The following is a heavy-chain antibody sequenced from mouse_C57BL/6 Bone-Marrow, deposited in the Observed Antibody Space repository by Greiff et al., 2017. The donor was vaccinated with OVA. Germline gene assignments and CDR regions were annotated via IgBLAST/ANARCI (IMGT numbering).Heavy chain of an antibody. CDR2: IDPSDSYT. Sequence: QVQLQQPGAELVRPGPSVKLSCKASGYTFTSYWMPWVKQRPGQGLEWIGVIDPSDSYTNYNQKFKGKATLTVDTSSSTASMQLSSLTSKDCAVDDDARFCSGDEWCVDVGGTGTAVTVSA. CDR3: ARFCSGDEWCVDV. CDR1: GYTFTSYW. D-gene: IGHD1-1*01. V-gene: IGHV1-59*01. J-gene: IGHJ1*03.